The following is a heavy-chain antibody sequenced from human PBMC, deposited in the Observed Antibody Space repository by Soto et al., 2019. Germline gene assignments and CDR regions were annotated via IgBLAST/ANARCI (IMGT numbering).Heavy chain of an antibody. CDR1: GGSISSGGYY. CDR2: IYYSGST. CDR3: ARGSSLAEWSQLDAFDI. V-gene: IGHV4-31*03. D-gene: IGHD3-3*01. Sequence: PSETLSLTCPVYGGSISSGGYYWSWIRQHPGKGLEWIGYIYYSGSTYYNPSLKSRVTISVDTSKNQFSLTLSSVTAADTAVYYCARGSSLAEWSQLDAFDIWGQGTMVTVPS. J-gene: IGHJ3*02.